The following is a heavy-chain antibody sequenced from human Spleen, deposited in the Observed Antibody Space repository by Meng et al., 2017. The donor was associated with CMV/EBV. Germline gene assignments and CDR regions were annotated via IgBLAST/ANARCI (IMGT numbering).Heavy chain of an antibody. CDR1: GFTFSSYA. Sequence: GGSLRLSCAASGFTFSSYAMSWVRQAPGKGLEWVSAISGSGGSTHYADSVKGRFTISRDNSKNTLYLQMNSLRAEDTAVYYCAKGPTYYYDSSDQHFDYWGQGTLVTVSS. V-gene: IGHV3-23*01. J-gene: IGHJ4*02. CDR2: ISGSGGST. D-gene: IGHD3-22*01. CDR3: AKGPTYYYDSSDQHFDY.